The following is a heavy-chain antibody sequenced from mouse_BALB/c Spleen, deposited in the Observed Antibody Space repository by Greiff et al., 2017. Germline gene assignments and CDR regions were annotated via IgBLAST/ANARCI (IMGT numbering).Heavy chain of an antibody. CDR2: IYPGGGYT. CDR3: ARSRTTVGNFDV. V-gene: IGHV1-63*02. D-gene: IGHD1-1*01. Sequence: VQLQESGAELVRPGTSVKISCKASGYTFTNYWLGWVKQRPGHGLEWIGDIYPGGGYTNYNEKFKGKATLTADTSSSTAYMQLSSLTSEDSAVYFCARSRTTVGNFDVWGAGTTGTVSS. J-gene: IGHJ1*01. CDR1: GYTFTNYW.